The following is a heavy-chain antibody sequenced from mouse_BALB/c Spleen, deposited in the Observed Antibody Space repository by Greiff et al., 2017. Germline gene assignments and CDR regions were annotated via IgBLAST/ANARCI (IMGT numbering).Heavy chain of an antibody. V-gene: IGHV1-12*01. D-gene: IGHD2-2*01. Sequence: QVQLQQPGAELVKPGASVKMSCKASGYTFTSYNMHWVKQTPGQGLEWIGAIYPGNGDTSYNQKFKGKATLTADKSSSTAYMQLSSLTSEDSAVYYCASQGVTRVYYYAMDYWGQGTSVTVSS. CDR3: ASQGVTRVYYYAMDY. CDR1: GYTFTSYN. J-gene: IGHJ4*01. CDR2: IYPGNGDT.